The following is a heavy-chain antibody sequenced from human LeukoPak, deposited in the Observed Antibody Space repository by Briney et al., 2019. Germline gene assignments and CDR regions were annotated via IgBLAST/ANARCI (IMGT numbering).Heavy chain of an antibody. D-gene: IGHD3-22*01. J-gene: IGHJ4*02. CDR2: MNPNSGNT. CDR1: GYTFTSYD. CDR3: ARVQPHRIHYDNSDYPTRNDY. V-gene: IGHV1-8*01. Sequence: ASVKVSCKASGYTFTSYDINWVRQATGQGLEWMGWMNPNSGNTGYAQKFQGRVTMTRNTSISTAYMELSSLRSEDTAVYYCARVQPHRIHYDNSDYPTRNDYWGQGTLVTVSS.